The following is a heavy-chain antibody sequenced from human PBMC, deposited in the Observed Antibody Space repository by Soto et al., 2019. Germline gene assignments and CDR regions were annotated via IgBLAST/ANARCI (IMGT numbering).Heavy chain of an antibody. Sequence: GGSLRLSCAASGFTFSTYAMTWVRQAPGKGLEWVSLISNSGDGTYYADSVKGRFTISRDNSQRTLNLQMNSLRAEDTAVYYCAKNGDFWSWGMDVWGQGTTVTVSS. J-gene: IGHJ6*02. D-gene: IGHD3-3*01. CDR3: AKNGDFWSWGMDV. CDR1: GFTFSTYA. CDR2: ISNSGDGT. V-gene: IGHV3-23*01.